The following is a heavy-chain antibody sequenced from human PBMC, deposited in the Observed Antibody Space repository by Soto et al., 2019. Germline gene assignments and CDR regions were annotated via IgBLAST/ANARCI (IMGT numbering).Heavy chain of an antibody. J-gene: IGHJ6*02. D-gene: IGHD6-25*01. Sequence: GESLKLSCTGSGYSFTPYWIGWVRQMPGKGLEWMGIIYPGDSDIKYSPSFQGQVTISADKSISTAYLQWSSLKASDTAMYYCARSYNSDIYYYYGMDVWGQGATVTV. CDR1: GYSFTPYW. CDR2: IYPGDSDI. CDR3: ARSYNSDIYYYYGMDV. V-gene: IGHV5-51*01.